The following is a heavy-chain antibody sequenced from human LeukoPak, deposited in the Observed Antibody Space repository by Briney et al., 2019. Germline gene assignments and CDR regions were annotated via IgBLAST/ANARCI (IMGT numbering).Heavy chain of an antibody. Sequence: ASVKVSCKASGGTFSSYAISWVRQAPGQGLEWMGGIIPIFGTANYAQKFQGRVTLTRDTSKSTAYMELSSLRSDDTAVYYCARAPMGTAALYWGQGTLVIVSS. J-gene: IGHJ4*02. V-gene: IGHV1-69*05. CDR1: GGTFSSYA. CDR2: IIPIFGTA. D-gene: IGHD2-2*01. CDR3: ARAPMGTAALY.